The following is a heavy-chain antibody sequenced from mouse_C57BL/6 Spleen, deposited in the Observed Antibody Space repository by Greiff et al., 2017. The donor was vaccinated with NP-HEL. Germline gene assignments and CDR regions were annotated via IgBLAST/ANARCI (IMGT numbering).Heavy chain of an antibody. V-gene: IGHV1-64*01. CDR3: ARGYYGSSFAY. Sequence: QVQLQQPGAELVKPGASVKLSCKASGYTFTSYWMHWVKQRPGQGLEWIGMIHPTSGSTNYNEKFTSKSTLTVDKSSSTAYMQLSSLTSEDSAVYYCARGYYGSSFAYWGQGTLVTVPA. CDR2: IHPTSGST. CDR1: GYTFTSYW. J-gene: IGHJ3*01. D-gene: IGHD1-1*01.